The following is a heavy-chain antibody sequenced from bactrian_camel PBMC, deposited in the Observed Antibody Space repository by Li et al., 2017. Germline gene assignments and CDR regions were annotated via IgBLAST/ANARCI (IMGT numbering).Heavy chain of an antibody. CDR1: GFTFSSYD. Sequence: VQLVESGGGLVQPGGSLRLSCAASGFTFSSYDMNWVRQAPGKGLEWVSWINGGGGSTNYADSVKGRFTISRDNAKNTVYLQLNSLKSEDTALYYCVTGIWSMFPWGRGTQVTVS. J-gene: IGHJ6*01. D-gene: IGHD8*01. CDR2: INGGGGST. CDR3: VTGIWSMFP. V-gene: IGHV3S40*01.